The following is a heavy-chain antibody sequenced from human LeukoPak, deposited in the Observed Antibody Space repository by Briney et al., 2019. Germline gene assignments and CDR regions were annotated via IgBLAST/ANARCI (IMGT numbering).Heavy chain of an antibody. Sequence: GGSLRLSCAASGFAFSTYSMVWVRQAPGKGLEWVSSISSTSAYIYYADSLKGRFTISRDNAKNSLYLQTNSLRAEDTAVYYCARGGYSHGRYYYYMDVWGIGTAVTVSS. CDR1: GFAFSTYS. V-gene: IGHV3-21*06. CDR2: ISSTSAYI. J-gene: IGHJ6*03. D-gene: IGHD5-18*01. CDR3: ARGGYSHGRYYYYMDV.